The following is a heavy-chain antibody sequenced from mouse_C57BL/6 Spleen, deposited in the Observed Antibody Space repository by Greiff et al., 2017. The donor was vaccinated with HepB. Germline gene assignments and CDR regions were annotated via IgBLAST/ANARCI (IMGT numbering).Heavy chain of an antibody. D-gene: IGHD3-2*02. CDR3: SRELRLPSFDY. V-gene: IGHV1-42*01. CDR2: INPSTGGT. CDR1: GYSFTGYY. Sequence: DVQLQESGPELVKPGASVKISCKASGYSFTGYYMNWVKQSPEKSLEWIGEINPSTGGTTYNQKFKAKATLTVDKSSSTAYMQLKSLTSEDSAVYYCSRELRLPSFDYWGQGTPLTVSS. J-gene: IGHJ2*01.